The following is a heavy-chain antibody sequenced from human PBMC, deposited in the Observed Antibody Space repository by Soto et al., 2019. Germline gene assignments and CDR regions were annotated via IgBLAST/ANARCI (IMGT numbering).Heavy chain of an antibody. D-gene: IGHD3-10*01. V-gene: IGHV4-39*01. Sequence: QLQLQESGPGLVKPSETLSLTCTVSGGSLSSRSYYWGWIRQPPGKGLEWIGSIHYSGSTYYNQCLNRLVNISVDTSKNQFSLTLSSVTAADTAVYYCARRTLDYFGSGSSDYWGQGTLVTVSS. CDR1: GGSLSSRSYY. CDR3: ARRTLDYFGSGSSDY. CDR2: IHYSGST. J-gene: IGHJ4*02.